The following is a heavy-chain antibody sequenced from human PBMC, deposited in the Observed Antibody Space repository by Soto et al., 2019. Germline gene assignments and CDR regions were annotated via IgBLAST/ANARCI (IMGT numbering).Heavy chain of an antibody. CDR1: GGTFSSYA. Sequence: QVQLVQSGAEVKKPGSSVKVSCKASGGTFSSYAISWVRQAPGQGLEWMGGIIPIFGTANYAQKFQGRVTITADKSTSTAYMGLSSLRSEDTAVYYCARGVIVVVNYYYYGMDVWGQGTTVTVSS. CDR2: IIPIFGTA. D-gene: IGHD3-22*01. J-gene: IGHJ6*02. V-gene: IGHV1-69*06. CDR3: ARGVIVVVNYYYYGMDV.